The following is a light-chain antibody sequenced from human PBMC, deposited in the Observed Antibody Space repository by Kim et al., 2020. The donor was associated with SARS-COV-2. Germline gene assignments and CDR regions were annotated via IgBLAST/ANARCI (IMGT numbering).Light chain of an antibody. Sequence: QSALIQPPSVSGSPGQSITISCTGTSSDIGGYNHVSWYQQHPGKAPKLLIYDVNNRPSGISHRFSASKSGNTASLTISGLQAEDEADYYCSSVSMSGTLEIFGGGTQLTV. CDR2: DVN. J-gene: IGLJ2*01. CDR1: SSDIGGYNH. CDR3: SSVSMSGTLEI. V-gene: IGLV2-14*03.